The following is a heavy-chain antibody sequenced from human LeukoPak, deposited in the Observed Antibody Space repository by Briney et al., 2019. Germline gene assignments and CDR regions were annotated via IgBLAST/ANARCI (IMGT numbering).Heavy chain of an antibody. CDR3: AKNSDSSSGNAFDY. J-gene: IGHJ4*02. CDR2: ISSNGGST. V-gene: IGHV3-64*01. CDR1: GFTFSSYA. Sequence: GGSLRLSCAASGFTFSSYAMHWVRQAPGKGLEYVSAISSNGGSTYYANSVKGRYTITRDNSKNTLYLQMNSLRAEDTAVYYCAKNSDSSSGNAFDYWGQGTLVTVSS. D-gene: IGHD6-6*01.